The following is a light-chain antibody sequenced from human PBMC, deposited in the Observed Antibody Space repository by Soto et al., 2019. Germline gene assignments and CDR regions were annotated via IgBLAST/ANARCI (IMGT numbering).Light chain of an antibody. CDR1: NSNLGAGYD. V-gene: IGLV1-40*01. J-gene: IGLJ3*02. CDR2: GNR. Sequence: QTVVTQPPSVSGAPGQRVTISCTGTNSNLGAGYDVHWYQQLPGAAPKLVIFGNRNRPSGVPERFSGSKSGTSASLAITGLQAEDEADYYCQAYDYSLTAFVFGGETKLTVL. CDR3: QAYDYSLTAFV.